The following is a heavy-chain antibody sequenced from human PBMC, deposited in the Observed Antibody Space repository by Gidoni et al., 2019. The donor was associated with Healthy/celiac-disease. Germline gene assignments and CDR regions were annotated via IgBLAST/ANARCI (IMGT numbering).Heavy chain of an antibody. CDR2: ISWNSGSI. CDR3: AKGIAAATYYYYGMDV. D-gene: IGHD6-13*01. J-gene: IGHJ6*02. V-gene: IGHV3-9*01. Sequence: EVQLVESGGGLVQPGRSLRLSCAASGFTFDDYAMHWVRQAPGKGLEWVSGISWNSGSIDYADSVKGRFTISRDNAKNSLHLQMNSLRADDTALYYCAKGIAAATYYYYGMDVWGQGTTVTVSS. CDR1: GFTFDDYA.